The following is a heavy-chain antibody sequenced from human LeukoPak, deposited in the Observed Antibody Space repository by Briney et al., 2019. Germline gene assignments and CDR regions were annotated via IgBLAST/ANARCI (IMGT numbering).Heavy chain of an antibody. CDR3: ARGFEAIVVVVAATQSWFDP. J-gene: IGHJ5*02. Sequence: SETLSLTCAVYGGSFSGYYWSWIRQPPGKGLEWIGEINHSGSTNYNPSLKSRVTISVDTSKNQFSLKLSSVTAADTAVYYCARGFEAIVVVVAATQSWFDPWGQGTLVTVSS. CDR1: GGSFSGYY. CDR2: INHSGST. D-gene: IGHD2-15*01. V-gene: IGHV4-34*01.